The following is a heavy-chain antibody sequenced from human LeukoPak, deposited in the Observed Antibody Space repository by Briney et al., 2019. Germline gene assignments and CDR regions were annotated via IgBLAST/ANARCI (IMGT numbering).Heavy chain of an antibody. D-gene: IGHD6-13*01. V-gene: IGHV4-59*08. CDR2: IYDSGST. J-gene: IGHJ4*02. CDR1: GGSISGSY. Sequence: SETLSLTCTVSGGSISGSYWSWIRQPPGKGLEWIAYIYDSGSTNYNPSLKSRVTISVDTSKNQFSPKLSSVTAADTAVYYCARSSELVSVFDYWGQGTLVTVSS. CDR3: ARSSELVSVFDY.